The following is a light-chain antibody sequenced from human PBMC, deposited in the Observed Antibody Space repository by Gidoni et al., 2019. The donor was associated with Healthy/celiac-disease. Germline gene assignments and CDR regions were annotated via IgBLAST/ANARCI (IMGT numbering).Light chain of an antibody. CDR1: QSISSY. V-gene: IGKV1-39*01. J-gene: IGKJ4*01. CDR3: QQSYSTPLT. Sequence: QMTQSPSSLSASVGDRVTITCRASQSISSYLNWYQQKPGKAPKLLIYAASSLQSGVPSRFSGSGSGTDFTLTISSLQPEDFATYYCQQSYSTPLTFGGGTKVEIK. CDR2: AAS.